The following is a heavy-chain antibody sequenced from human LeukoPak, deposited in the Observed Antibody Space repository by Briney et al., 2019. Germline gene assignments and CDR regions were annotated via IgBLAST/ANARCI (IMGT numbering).Heavy chain of an antibody. CDR3: SLRYCSGTSCPGY. CDR1: GFTFSNAW. D-gene: IGHD2-8*02. CDR2: IKSSADGGAT. Sequence: GRSLRLSCAASGFTFSNAWMSWVRQAPGKGLEWVGRIKSSADGGATDYAAPVKGRFTVSRDDSKDTLYLHMNSLKTEDTAVYYCSLRYCSGTSCPGYWGQGTLVTVSS. V-gene: IGHV3-15*01. J-gene: IGHJ4*02.